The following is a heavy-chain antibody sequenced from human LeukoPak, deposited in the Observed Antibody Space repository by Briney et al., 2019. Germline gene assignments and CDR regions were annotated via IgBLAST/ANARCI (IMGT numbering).Heavy chain of an antibody. J-gene: IGHJ5*02. CDR1: GYTFTGYY. Sequence: ASVKVSCKASGYTFTGYYMHWVRQAPGQGLEWMGWINPNSGGTNYAQKFQGRVTMTRDTSISTAYMELGRLRSDDTAVYYCTKTTVRDNWFDPWGQGTLVTVSS. V-gene: IGHV1-2*02. D-gene: IGHD4-11*01. CDR2: INPNSGGT. CDR3: TKTTVRDNWFDP.